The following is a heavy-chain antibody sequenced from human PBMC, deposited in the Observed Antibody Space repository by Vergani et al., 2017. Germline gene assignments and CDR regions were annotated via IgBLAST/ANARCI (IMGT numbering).Heavy chain of an antibody. CDR1: GGTFSSYA. Sequence: QVQLVQSGAEVKKPGSSVKVSCKASGGTFSSYAISWVRQVPGQGLEWMGRIIPFFGTAHYAQKFQGRVTITADESTSTAYMELSSLRSEDTAVDYCARYYCDSSGYPVCEFDYWGPGTLVTVSS. J-gene: IGHJ4*01. CDR2: IIPFFGTA. CDR3: ARYYCDSSGYPVCEFDY. V-gene: IGHV1-69*13. D-gene: IGHD3-22*01.